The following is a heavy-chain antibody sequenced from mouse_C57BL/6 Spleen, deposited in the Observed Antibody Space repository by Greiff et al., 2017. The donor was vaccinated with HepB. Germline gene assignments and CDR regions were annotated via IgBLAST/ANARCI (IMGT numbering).Heavy chain of an antibody. CDR3: ARRRDYYGSSPYSFDY. CDR2: IDPSDSYT. Sequence: QVQLQQPGAELVKPGASVKLSCKASGYTFTSYWMQWVKQRPGQGLEWIGEIDPSDSYTNYNQKFKGKATLTVDTSSSTAYMQLSSLTSEDSAVYYCARRRDYYGSSPYSFDYWGQGTTLTVSS. CDR1: GYTFTSYW. D-gene: IGHD1-1*01. V-gene: IGHV1-50*01. J-gene: IGHJ2*01.